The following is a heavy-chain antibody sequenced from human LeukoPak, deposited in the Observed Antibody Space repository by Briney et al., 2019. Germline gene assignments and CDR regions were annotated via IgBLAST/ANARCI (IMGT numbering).Heavy chain of an antibody. Sequence: PGGSLRPSCAASGFTFSSYWMHWVRQAPGKGLVWVSRINSDGSGTTYADSVKGRFTISRDNAKNTLYLQMNRLGAEDTAVYYCTRTYYHGSGSYYSAGFWGQGTLVTVSS. D-gene: IGHD3-10*01. V-gene: IGHV3-74*01. CDR2: INSDGSGT. CDR3: TRTYYHGSGSYYSAGF. J-gene: IGHJ4*02. CDR1: GFTFSSYW.